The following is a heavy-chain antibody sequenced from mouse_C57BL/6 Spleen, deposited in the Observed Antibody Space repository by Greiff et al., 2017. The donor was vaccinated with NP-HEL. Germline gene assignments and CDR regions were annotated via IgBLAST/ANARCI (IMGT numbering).Heavy chain of an antibody. Sequence: EVKLVESGGGLVKPGGSLKLSCAASGFTFSDYGMHWVRQAPEKGLEWVAYISSGSSTIYYADTVKGRFTISRDNAKNTLFLQMTSLRSEETAVYYCERGGYYGSGRDYAMDYWGQGTSVTVSS. CDR2: ISSGSSTI. V-gene: IGHV5-17*01. CDR3: ERGGYYGSGRDYAMDY. J-gene: IGHJ4*01. D-gene: IGHD1-1*01. CDR1: GFTFSDYG.